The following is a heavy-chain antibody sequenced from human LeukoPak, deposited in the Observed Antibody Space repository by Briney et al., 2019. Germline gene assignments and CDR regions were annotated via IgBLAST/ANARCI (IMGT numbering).Heavy chain of an antibody. CDR2: IYYSGST. D-gene: IGHD5-24*01. CDR1: GGSISSSSYS. Sequence: SETLSLTCTVSGGSISSSSYSWGWIRQPPGKGLEWIGSIYYSGSTYYNPSLKSRVTISVDTSKNQFSLKLSSVTAADTAVYYCARQADGYLYYFDYWGQGTLVTVSS. CDR3: ARQADGYLYYFDY. V-gene: IGHV4-39*01. J-gene: IGHJ4*02.